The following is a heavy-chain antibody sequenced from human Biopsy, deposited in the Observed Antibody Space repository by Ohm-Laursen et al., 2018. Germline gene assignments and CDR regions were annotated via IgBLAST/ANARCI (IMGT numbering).Heavy chain of an antibody. CDR2: IYYSGTT. Sequence: SQTLSLTCPVSGGSVSSGGFYWSWIRQHPGKGLEWIGYIYYSGTTYYNPSLKSPVTISVDTSKNQFSLKLNSVTAADTAVYYCARRPYGGTRYWYFDLWGRGTLVTVSS. D-gene: IGHD4-23*01. J-gene: IGHJ2*01. V-gene: IGHV4-31*01. CDR3: ARRPYGGTRYWYFDL. CDR1: GGSVSSGGFY.